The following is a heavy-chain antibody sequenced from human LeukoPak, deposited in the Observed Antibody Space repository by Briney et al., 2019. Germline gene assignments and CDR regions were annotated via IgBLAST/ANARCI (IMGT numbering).Heavy chain of an antibody. CDR1: GFTFSSYG. Sequence: PGGSLRLSCAASGFTFSSYGMHWVRQAPGEGLEWVAFIRYDGTNKYYTDSVKGRFTISRDNSKKTLYLQMNSLRAEDTAVYYCAKDLGTRSVHAGFDIWGQGTMVTVSS. J-gene: IGHJ3*02. D-gene: IGHD1-1*01. CDR2: IRYDGTNK. V-gene: IGHV3-30*02. CDR3: AKDLGTRSVHAGFDI.